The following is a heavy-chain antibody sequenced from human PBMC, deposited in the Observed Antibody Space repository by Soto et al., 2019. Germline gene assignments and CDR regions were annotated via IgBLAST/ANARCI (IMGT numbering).Heavy chain of an antibody. CDR3: AVSPTYGGTEGY. V-gene: IGHV4-34*01. D-gene: IGHD3-10*01. CDR2: INHSAST. J-gene: IGHJ4*02. Sequence: QVQLQQWGAGLLKPSETLSLTCAVYGGSFSGYYWSWIRQPPGKGLEWFGEINHSASTNYNPSLKSRVTISVDTSKNQFSLKLSSVTAADTAVYYCAVSPTYGGTEGYWGQGTLVTVSS. CDR1: GGSFSGYY.